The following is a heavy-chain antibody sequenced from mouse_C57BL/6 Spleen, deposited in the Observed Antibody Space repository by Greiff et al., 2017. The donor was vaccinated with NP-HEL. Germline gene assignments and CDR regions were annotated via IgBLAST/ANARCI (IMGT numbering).Heavy chain of an antibody. CDR3: AREEGYYYGSSYGYFDV. CDR1: GYTFTSYT. Sequence: VQLQESGAELARPGASVKMSCKASGYTFTSYTMHWVKQRPGQGLEWIGYINPSSGYTKYNQKFKDKATLTADKSSSTAYMQLSSLTSEDSAVYYCAREEGYYYGSSYGYFDVWGTGTTVTVSS. CDR2: INPSSGYT. D-gene: IGHD1-1*01. V-gene: IGHV1-4*01. J-gene: IGHJ1*03.